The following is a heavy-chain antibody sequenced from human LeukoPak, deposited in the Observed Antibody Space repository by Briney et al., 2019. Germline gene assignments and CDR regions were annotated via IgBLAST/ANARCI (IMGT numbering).Heavy chain of an antibody. D-gene: IGHD4-17*01. CDR2: IYYSGST. Sequence: SETLSLTCTVSGGSISSYHWSWIRQPPGKGLEWIGYIYYSGSTNYNPSLKSRVTISVDTSKNQFSLKLSSVTAADTAVYYCARIPTDPYYYYGLDVWGQGTTVTVSS. CDR3: ARIPTDPYYYYGLDV. J-gene: IGHJ6*02. CDR1: GGSISSYH. V-gene: IGHV4-59*01.